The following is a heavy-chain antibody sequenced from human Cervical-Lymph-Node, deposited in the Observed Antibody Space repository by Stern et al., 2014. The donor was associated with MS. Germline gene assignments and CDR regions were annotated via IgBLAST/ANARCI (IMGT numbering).Heavy chain of an antibody. D-gene: IGHD3-16*01. CDR1: GYTFINYD. CDR2: MNPNNANT. V-gene: IGHV1-8*01. J-gene: IGHJ6*02. Sequence: VQLVQSGSQVRKPGASVKVSCQASGYTFINYDIFWVRQATGQGLEWMGWMNPNNANTDHAQKFQGSVTMTSNTSISTAYMELSGLRSDDTAVYYCVRGGLSYGYGLDAWGQGTAVIVSS. CDR3: VRGGLSYGYGLDA.